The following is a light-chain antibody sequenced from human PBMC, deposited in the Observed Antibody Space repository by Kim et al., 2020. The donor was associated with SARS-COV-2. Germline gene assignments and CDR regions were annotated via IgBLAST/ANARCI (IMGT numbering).Light chain of an antibody. J-gene: IGLJ3*02. CDR2: RNK. CDR3: AAWGDSLSGVV. V-gene: IGLV1-47*01. CDR1: SSNIRVNA. Sequence: GRRVTIAGSGSSSNIRVNAVNWYRQLPGSAPKFLIYRNKQRPSGVPDLFSGSKSGTSASLAISGLRSEDEADYYCAAWGDSLSGVVFGGGTQLTVL.